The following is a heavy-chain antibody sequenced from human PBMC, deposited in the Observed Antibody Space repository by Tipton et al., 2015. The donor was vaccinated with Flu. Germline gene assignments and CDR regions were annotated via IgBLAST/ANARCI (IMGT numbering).Heavy chain of an antibody. J-gene: IGHJ4*02. V-gene: IGHV3-53*01. D-gene: IGHD1-14*01. CDR2: VYDDGRT. CDR3: ARDEGGTYPD. Sequence: QLVQSGGGLIRPGGSLRLSCAVSGFTVSTSYMSWVRQPPGKGLEWVSIVYDDGRTYYADSVEGRFANSRDNSKNILYLQMNSLRADDTAVYFCARDEGGTYPDWGQGTLVTVSS. CDR1: GFTVSTSY.